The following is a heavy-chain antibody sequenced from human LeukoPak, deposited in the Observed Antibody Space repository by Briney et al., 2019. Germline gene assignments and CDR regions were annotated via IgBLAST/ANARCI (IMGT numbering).Heavy chain of an antibody. CDR1: GFTFSSYG. Sequence: GGSLRLSCAASGFTFSSYGMHWVRQAPGKGLEWVAVIWYDGSNKYYADSVKGRFTISRDNSKNTLYLQMNSLRAEDTAVYYCARDLPYGSGYYLAYWGQGTLVTVSS. J-gene: IGHJ4*02. CDR2: IWYDGSNK. V-gene: IGHV3-33*01. D-gene: IGHD3-22*01. CDR3: ARDLPYGSGYYLAY.